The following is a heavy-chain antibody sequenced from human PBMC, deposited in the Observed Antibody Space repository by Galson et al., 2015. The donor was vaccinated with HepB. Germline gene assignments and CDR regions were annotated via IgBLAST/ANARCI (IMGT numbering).Heavy chain of an antibody. CDR3: ARWAYGDSSGPFYFDY. Sequence: SLRLSCAASGFTFTDHAMYWVRQAPGKGLEWVSSISANGNRKPYADFVKGRFTISRDNSKSTVYLQMNNLRAEDTAVYYCARWAYGDSSGPFYFDYWGQGTLLTVSS. D-gene: IGHD4-17*01. CDR2: ISANGNRK. CDR1: GFTFTDHA. J-gene: IGHJ4*02. V-gene: IGHV3-23*01.